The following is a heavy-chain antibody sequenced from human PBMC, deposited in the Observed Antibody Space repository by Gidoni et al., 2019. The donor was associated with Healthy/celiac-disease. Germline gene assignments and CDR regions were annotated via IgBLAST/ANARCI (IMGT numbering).Heavy chain of an antibody. Sequence: QVQLVQSGAEVKKPGASVKVSCKVSGYTLTDLSMHWVRQAPGKGLEWMGGFDPEDGETIYAQKFQGRVTMTEDTSTDTAYMELSSLRSEDTAVYYCATDRANWNLGYYYYGMDVWGQGTTVTVSS. D-gene: IGHD1-20*01. J-gene: IGHJ6*02. CDR1: GYTLTDLS. CDR3: ATDRANWNLGYYYYGMDV. CDR2: FDPEDGET. V-gene: IGHV1-24*01.